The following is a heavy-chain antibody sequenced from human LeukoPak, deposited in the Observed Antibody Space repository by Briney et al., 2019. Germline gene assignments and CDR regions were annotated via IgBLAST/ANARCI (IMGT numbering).Heavy chain of an antibody. Sequence: GGSLRLSCAASGFTVSSNYMSWVRQAPGKGLEWVSVIYSGGSTYYADSVKGRFTISRDNSKNTLYLQMNILRAEDTAVYYCARTPRNYYYYMDVWGKGTTVTVSS. CDR2: IYSGGST. V-gene: IGHV3-53*01. CDR1: GFTVSSNY. CDR3: ARTPRNYYYYMDV. J-gene: IGHJ6*03.